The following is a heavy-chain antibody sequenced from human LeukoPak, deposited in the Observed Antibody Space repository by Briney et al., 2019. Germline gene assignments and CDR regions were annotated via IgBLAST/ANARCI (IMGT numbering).Heavy chain of an antibody. CDR3: ARGGWGNSNYLYLSFDY. V-gene: IGHV1-2*02. Sequence: ASVKVSCKASGYTFTGYYMHWVRQAPGQGLEWMGWINPNSGGTNYAQKFQGRVTITADESTSTAYMELSSLRSEDTAVYYCARGGWGNSNYLYLSFDYWGQGTLVTVSS. CDR2: INPNSGGT. CDR1: GYTFTGYY. D-gene: IGHD4-11*01. J-gene: IGHJ4*02.